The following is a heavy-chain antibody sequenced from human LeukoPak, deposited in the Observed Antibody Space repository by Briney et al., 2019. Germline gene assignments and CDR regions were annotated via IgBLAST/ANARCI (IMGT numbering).Heavy chain of an antibody. D-gene: IGHD2-15*01. J-gene: IGHJ6*04. CDR3: AKDAPPCSGGSCYSGYYFYGMDV. CDR2: ISYDGSNN. V-gene: IGHV3-30*18. CDR1: GFTFSSCG. Sequence: GGSLTLSCVVSGFTFSSCGKHWVRLAPGKGLELVAVISYDGSNNYYADSVKGRFTISRDNSKNTLYLQMNSLRAEDTAVFYCAKDAPPCSGGSCYSGYYFYGMDVWGKGTTVTVSS.